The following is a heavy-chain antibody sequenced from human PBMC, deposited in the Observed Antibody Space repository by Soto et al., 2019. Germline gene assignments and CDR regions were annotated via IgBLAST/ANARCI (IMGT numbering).Heavy chain of an antibody. CDR3: ARGWRSLIAARDYYYMDV. CDR1: GFTFSSYS. CDR2: ISSSSSYI. D-gene: IGHD6-6*01. V-gene: IGHV3-21*01. Sequence: GGSLRLSCAASGFTFSSYSMNWVRQAPGKGLEWVSSISSSSSYIYYADSVKGRFTISRDNAKNSLYLQMNSLRAEDTAVYYCARGWRSLIAARDYYYMDVWGKGTTVTVSS. J-gene: IGHJ6*03.